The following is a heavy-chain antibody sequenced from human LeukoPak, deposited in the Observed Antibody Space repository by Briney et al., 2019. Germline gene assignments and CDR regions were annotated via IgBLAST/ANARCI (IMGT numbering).Heavy chain of an antibody. Sequence: ASVKVSCKVSGYTLTELSMHWVRQAPGKGLEWMGGFDPEDGETIYAQKFQGRVTMTEDTSTDTAYMELSSLRSEDTAVYYCATAGRAAAGNYFDYWGRGTLVTVSS. V-gene: IGHV1-24*01. CDR1: GYTLTELS. D-gene: IGHD6-13*01. CDR2: FDPEDGET. CDR3: ATAGRAAAGNYFDY. J-gene: IGHJ4*02.